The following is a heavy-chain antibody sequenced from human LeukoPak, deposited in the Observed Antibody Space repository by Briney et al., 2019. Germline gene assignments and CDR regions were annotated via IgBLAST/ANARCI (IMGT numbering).Heavy chain of an antibody. CDR3: ARGPYYDGGKTGAFDI. CDR1: GGSISSGGYY. D-gene: IGHD3-22*01. Sequence: PSQTLSLTCTVSGGSISSGGYYWSWIRQHPGKGLEWIGYIYYSGSTYYNPSLKSRVTISVDTSKNQFSLKLSSVTAADTAVYFCARGPYYDGGKTGAFDIWGQGTMVTVSS. J-gene: IGHJ3*02. V-gene: IGHV4-31*03. CDR2: IYYSGST.